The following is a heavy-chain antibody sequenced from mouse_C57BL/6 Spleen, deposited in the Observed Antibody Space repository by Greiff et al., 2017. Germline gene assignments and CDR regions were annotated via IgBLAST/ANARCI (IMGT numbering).Heavy chain of an antibody. D-gene: IGHD2-2*01. CDR3: ANYYGYGFDY. Sequence: VQLVESGAELARPGASVKLSCKASGYTFTSYGISWVKQRTGQGLEWIGEIYPRSGNTYYNEKFKGKATLTADKSSSTAYMELRSLTSEDSAVYFCANYYGYGFDYWGQGTTLTVSS. V-gene: IGHV1-81*01. CDR2: IYPRSGNT. CDR1: GYTFTSYG. J-gene: IGHJ2*01.